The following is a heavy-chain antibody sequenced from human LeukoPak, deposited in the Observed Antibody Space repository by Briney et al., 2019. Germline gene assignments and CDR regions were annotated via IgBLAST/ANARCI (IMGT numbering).Heavy chain of an antibody. V-gene: IGHV1-24*01. D-gene: IGHD1-26*01. CDR2: FDPEDGET. Sequence: ASVKVSCKVSGYTLTELSMHWVRQAPGKGLEWMGGFDPEDGETIYAQKFQGRVTMTEDTSTDTAYMELSSLRSEDTAVYYCATGPFLWEVGARVFTSVGRFQHWGQGTLVTVSS. CDR3: ATGPFLWEVGARVFTSVGRFQH. J-gene: IGHJ1*01. CDR1: GYTLTELS.